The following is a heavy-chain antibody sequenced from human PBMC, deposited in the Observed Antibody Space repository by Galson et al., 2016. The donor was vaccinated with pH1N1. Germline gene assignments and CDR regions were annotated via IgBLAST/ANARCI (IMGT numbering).Heavy chain of an antibody. CDR3: ARGRGDLAGYYYGMDV. J-gene: IGHJ6*02. CDR1: GDTFNRYG. V-gene: IGHV1-18*01. D-gene: IGHD3-10*01. CDR2: INTRNGYT. Sequence: SVKVSCKASGDTFNRYGITWVLQAPGQGLQWMRWINTRNGYTKNSQKFQGRVTMTTDTTTSTVYLELRSLKSDDTGVYFCARGRGDLAGYYYGMDVWGQGTTVTVSS.